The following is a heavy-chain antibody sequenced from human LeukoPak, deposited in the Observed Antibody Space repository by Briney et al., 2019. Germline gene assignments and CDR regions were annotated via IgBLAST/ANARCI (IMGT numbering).Heavy chain of an antibody. CDR2: INPSGGST. D-gene: IGHD4-23*01. J-gene: IGHJ4*02. V-gene: IGHV1-46*01. CDR3: ARRSPGGAFDY. Sequence: ASVKVSCKASGYTFTSYYMPWVRQAPGQGLEWMGIINPSGGSTSYAQKFQGRVTMTRDTSTSTVYMELSSLRSEDTAVYYCARRSPGGAFDYWGQGTLVTVSS. CDR1: GYTFTSYY.